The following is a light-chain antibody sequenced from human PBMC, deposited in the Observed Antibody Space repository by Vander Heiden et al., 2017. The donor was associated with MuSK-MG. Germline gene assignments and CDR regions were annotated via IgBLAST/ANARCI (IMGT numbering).Light chain of an antibody. CDR3: ETWDSNHL. V-gene: IGLV1-51*02. J-gene: IGLJ1*01. CDR1: SSSIGSNP. CDR2: QDY. Sequence: QSLSTQPRSVSAAPGQKVTISCAGSSSSIGSNPVSWYQQLPGTAPKLLIYQDYKRPSGIPDRFSGSRSGTSATLDITGLQTGDEADYYCETWDSNHLFGPGTRVTVL.